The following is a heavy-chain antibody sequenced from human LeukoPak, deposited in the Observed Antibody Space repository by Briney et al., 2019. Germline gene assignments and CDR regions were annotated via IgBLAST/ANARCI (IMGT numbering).Heavy chain of an antibody. V-gene: IGHV1-2*02. Sequence: ASVKVSCKASGYTFTDYYIIWMRQAPGRGLEYMGWINPNSGATRNGQNFQGRITMTRDTSVSTVYMDLGTLSSDDAAIYFCARGSAVSCTSTNCHAPLDYWGQGTLVTVSP. CDR2: INPNSGAT. CDR3: ARGSAVSCTSTNCHAPLDY. J-gene: IGHJ4*02. CDR1: GYTFTDYY. D-gene: IGHD2-2*01.